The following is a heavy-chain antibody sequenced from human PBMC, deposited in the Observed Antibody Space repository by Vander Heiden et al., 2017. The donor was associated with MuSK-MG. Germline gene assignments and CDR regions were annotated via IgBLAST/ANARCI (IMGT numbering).Heavy chain of an antibody. CDR1: GGSFSGYY. V-gene: IGHV4-34*01. CDR3: ARGVVGGTRGYYYMDV. D-gene: IGHD3-16*01. CDR2: INHSGST. J-gene: IGHJ6*03. Sequence: QVQLQQWGAGLLKPSETLTLTCAVYGGSFSGYYWSWIRQPPGKGLEWIGEINHSGSTNYHPSLKSRVTISVDTSKNQFSLKLSSVTAADTAVYYCARGVVGGTRGYYYMDVWGKGTTVTVSS.